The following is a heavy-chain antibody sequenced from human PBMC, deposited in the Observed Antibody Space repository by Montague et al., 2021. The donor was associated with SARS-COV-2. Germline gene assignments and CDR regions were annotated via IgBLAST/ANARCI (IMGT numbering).Heavy chain of an antibody. CDR1: TDSFSGYY. CDR3: ARGADYDFWSGFLRYKWFGP. J-gene: IGHJ5*02. Sequence: SETRSLTCAVYTDSFSGYYWSWIRQSPGKGLEWIGEITHSGSTNHNPSHQSRVTISVDKSKKQVSLKLRSLTAADTAVYYCARGADYDFWSGFLRYKWFGPWGQGTPVIVSS. CDR2: ITHSGST. V-gene: IGHV4-34*01. D-gene: IGHD3-3*01.